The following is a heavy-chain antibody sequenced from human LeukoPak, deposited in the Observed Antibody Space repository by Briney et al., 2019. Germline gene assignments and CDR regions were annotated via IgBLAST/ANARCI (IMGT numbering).Heavy chain of an antibody. V-gene: IGHV3-30*02. CDR1: GFTFSSYG. CDR2: IRYDGSNK. CDR3: AKDSYYYDSSGYPMHLDC. Sequence: GGSLRLSCAASGFTFSSYGMHWVRQAPGKGLEWVAFIRYDGSNKYYADSVKGRFTISRDNSKNTLYLQMNSLRAEDTAVYYCAKDSYYYDSSGYPMHLDCWGQGTLVTVSS. J-gene: IGHJ4*02. D-gene: IGHD3-22*01.